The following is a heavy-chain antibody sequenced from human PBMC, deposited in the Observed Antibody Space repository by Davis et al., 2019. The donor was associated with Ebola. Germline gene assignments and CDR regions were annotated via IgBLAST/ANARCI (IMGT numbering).Heavy chain of an antibody. D-gene: IGHD3-10*01. CDR3: AKRGGVSIYYYYGMDV. CDR1: GYTFTDYL. V-gene: IGHV1-8*03. Sequence: ASVKVSCKASGYTFTDYLMHWVRQSPGQGLEWMGWMNPNSGNTGYAQKFQGRVTITRNTPISTAYMELSSLRSEDTAVYYCAKRGGVSIYYYYGMDVWGQGTTVTVSS. J-gene: IGHJ6*02. CDR2: MNPNSGNT.